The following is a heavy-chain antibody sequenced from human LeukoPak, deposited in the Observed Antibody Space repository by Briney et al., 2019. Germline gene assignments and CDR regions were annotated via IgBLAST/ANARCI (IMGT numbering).Heavy chain of an antibody. J-gene: IGHJ3*02. D-gene: IGHD3-16*02. CDR3: AGDLRNSRGVIVDAFDI. CDR1: GGSISSYH. CDR2: IYYSGST. V-gene: IGHV4-59*01. Sequence: TSETLSLTCTVSGGSISSYHWNWIRQPPGKGLEWIGYIYYSGSTNYNPSLKSRVTISVDTSKNQFSLKLSSVTAADTAIYYCAGDLRNSRGVIVDAFDIWGQGTIVTVSS.